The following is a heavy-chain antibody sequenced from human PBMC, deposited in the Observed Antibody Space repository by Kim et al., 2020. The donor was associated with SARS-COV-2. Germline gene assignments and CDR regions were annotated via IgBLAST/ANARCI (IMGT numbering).Heavy chain of an antibody. D-gene: IGHD6-13*01. CDR3: VRDLPRGQQLVRAYFGMDA. CDR1: GDTFSTYA. V-gene: IGHV1-69*04. CDR2: IIPMLGIP. Sequence: SVKVSCKASGDTFSTYAISWVRQAPGQGLEWMGRIIPMLGIPNYAQKFQGRVTIIADKSTSTAYMELSSLRSDDTAVYYCVRDLPRGQQLVRAYFGMDAWGQGTTVTVSS. J-gene: IGHJ6*02.